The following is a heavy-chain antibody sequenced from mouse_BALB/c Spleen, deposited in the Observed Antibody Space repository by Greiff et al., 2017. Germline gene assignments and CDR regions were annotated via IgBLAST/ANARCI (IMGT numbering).Heavy chain of an antibody. CDR3: ARGGYGNYEEGYAMDY. Sequence: QVQLQQSGAELVRPGTSVKVSCKASGYAFTNYLIEWVKQRPGQGLEWIGVINPGSGGTNYNEKFKGKATLTADKSSSTAYMQLSSLTSDDSAVYFCARGGYGNYEEGYAMDYWGQGTSVTVSS. V-gene: IGHV1-54*01. CDR2: INPGSGGT. J-gene: IGHJ4*01. D-gene: IGHD2-10*02. CDR1: GYAFTNYL.